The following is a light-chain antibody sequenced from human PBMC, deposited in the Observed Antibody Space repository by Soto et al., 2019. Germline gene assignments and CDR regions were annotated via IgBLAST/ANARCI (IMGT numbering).Light chain of an antibody. V-gene: IGLV1-47*01. CDR2: MNH. Sequence: QSVLTQPPSASGTPGQRVTISCSGSTSNIGSNYVYWYQQLPGTAPKLLIYMNHQRPSGVPDRFSGSKSGTSASLAISGLRSEDEADYYCAAWDDSLSGRVFGGGTKLTVL. J-gene: IGLJ2*01. CDR3: AAWDDSLSGRV. CDR1: TSNIGSNY.